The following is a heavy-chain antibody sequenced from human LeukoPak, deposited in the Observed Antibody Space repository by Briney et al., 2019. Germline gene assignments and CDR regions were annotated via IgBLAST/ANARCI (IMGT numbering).Heavy chain of an antibody. V-gene: IGHV4-30-2*01. CDR1: GGSISSGGYY. Sequence: TLSLTCTVSGGSISSGGYYWSWIRQPPGKGLEWIGYIYHSGSTYYNPSLKSRVTISVDTSKNQFSLKLSSVTAADTAVYYCARRHPQQWLISRRPGWFFDLWAVAPWSLSPQ. D-gene: IGHD6-19*01. CDR2: IYHSGST. J-gene: IGHJ2*01. CDR3: ARRHPQQWLISRRPGWFFDL.